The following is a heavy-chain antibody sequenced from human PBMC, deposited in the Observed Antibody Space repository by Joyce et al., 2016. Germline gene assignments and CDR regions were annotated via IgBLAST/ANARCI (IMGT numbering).Heavy chain of an antibody. D-gene: IGHD5-12*01. Sequence: GTLSLTCAVSGGSISSAHWWSWVRQPPGKGLEWIGEIYLGGSTTYNPSLMRRVTISVDKSKNQLSLKMNSVTAADTAVYYCARNGAYSQDSWGQGTLVTVSS. CDR2: IYLGGST. J-gene: IGHJ5*01. CDR1: GGSISSAHW. CDR3: ARNGAYSQDS. V-gene: IGHV4-4*02.